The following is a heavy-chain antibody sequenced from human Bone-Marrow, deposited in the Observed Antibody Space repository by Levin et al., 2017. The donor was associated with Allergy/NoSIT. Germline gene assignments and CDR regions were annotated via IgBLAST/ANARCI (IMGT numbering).Heavy chain of an antibody. D-gene: IGHD3-16*01. J-gene: IGHJ3*02. CDR3: ARITYYDYIWGSYSAFDI. V-gene: IGHV1-69*06. CDR1: GGTFSSYA. Sequence: ASVKVSCKASGGTFSSYAISWVRQAPGQGLEWMGGIIPIFGTANYAQKFQGRVTITADKSTSTAYMELSSLRSEDTAVYYCARITYYDYIWGSYSAFDIWGQGTMVTVSS. CDR2: IIPIFGTA.